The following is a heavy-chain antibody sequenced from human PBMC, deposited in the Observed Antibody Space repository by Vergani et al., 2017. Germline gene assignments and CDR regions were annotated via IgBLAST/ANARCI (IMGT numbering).Heavy chain of an antibody. Sequence: EVQLVESGGGLVQPGGSLRLSCAASGFTFSSYWMHWVRQAPGKGLVWVSRVNSDGRGTSYADSVRGRFTISRDNAKNTLYLQMNSLRAEDTAVYYCARPAAGTEDYCDYWGQGTLVTVSS. CDR3: ARPAAGTEDYCDY. D-gene: IGHD6-13*01. CDR1: GFTFSSYW. CDR2: VNSDGRGT. J-gene: IGHJ4*02. V-gene: IGHV3-74*01.